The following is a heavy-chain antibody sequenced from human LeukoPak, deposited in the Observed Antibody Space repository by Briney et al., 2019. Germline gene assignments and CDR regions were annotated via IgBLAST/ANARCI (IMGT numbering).Heavy chain of an antibody. D-gene: IGHD3-22*01. CDR3: ARDSVQYSYDSSGHTGIDY. Sequence: GASVKVSCKASGYTFTSYYMHWVRQAPGQGLEWMGIINPSGGSTGYAQKFQGRVTMTRDTSTSTVYMELSSLRSEDTAVYYCARDSVQYSYDSSGHTGIDYGGQGTLVTVSS. V-gene: IGHV1-46*01. J-gene: IGHJ4*02. CDR2: INPSGGST. CDR1: GYTFTSYY.